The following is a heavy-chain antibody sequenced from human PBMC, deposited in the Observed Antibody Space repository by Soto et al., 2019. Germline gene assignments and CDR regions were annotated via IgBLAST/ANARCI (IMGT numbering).Heavy chain of an antibody. D-gene: IGHD1-1*01. J-gene: IGHJ2*01. Sequence: QVQLVQSGAEVKKPGSSVKVSCKASGDTFSSHAFGWVRQAPGQGLEWMGGIIPFFGTANYAQKFEGRVAITADESTTTAYMELSSLRSEDTAVYYCARGVEEMATTTAVWAFDLWGRGTLVNVSS. CDR3: ARGVEEMATTTAVWAFDL. V-gene: IGHV1-69*01. CDR2: IIPFFGTA. CDR1: GDTFSSHA.